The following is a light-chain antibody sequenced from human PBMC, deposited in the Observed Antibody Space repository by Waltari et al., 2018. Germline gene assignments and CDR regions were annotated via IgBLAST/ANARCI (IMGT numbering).Light chain of an antibody. Sequence: DVVMTQSPLSLPVTLGPAASISCSSSRSLVYSDGNNYLNWFHQRPGQSPRRLIYKVSNRDSWVPDRFSGSGSGTNFTLKISRVEAEDVGVYYCMQGTYWRTFGQGTKVEIK. V-gene: IGKV2-30*01. CDR3: MQGTYWRT. J-gene: IGKJ1*01. CDR1: RSLVYSDGNNY. CDR2: KVS.